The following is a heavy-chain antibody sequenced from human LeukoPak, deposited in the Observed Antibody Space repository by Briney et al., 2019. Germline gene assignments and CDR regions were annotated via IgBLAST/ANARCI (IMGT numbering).Heavy chain of an antibody. CDR2: TYYSGST. CDR3: AREGFDY. Sequence: SETLSLTCTVSGGSISSYYWSWIRQPPGKGLEWIGHTYYSGSTNYNPSLKSRVTISVDTSKNQFSLKLSSVTAADTAVYYCAREGFDYWGQGTLVTVSS. J-gene: IGHJ4*02. V-gene: IGHV4-59*01. CDR1: GGSISSYY.